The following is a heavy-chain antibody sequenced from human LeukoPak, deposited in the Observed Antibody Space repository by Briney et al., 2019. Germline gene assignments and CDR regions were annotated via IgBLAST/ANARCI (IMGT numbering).Heavy chain of an antibody. D-gene: IGHD1-26*01. J-gene: IGHJ4*02. V-gene: IGHV1-46*01. Sequence: VSVKVSCKASGYTFTNYYMHWVRQAPGQGPEWMGVINPSSGSTTYAQKFQDRVTMTRDTSTSTVYMEVSRLRSEDTAMYYCARGDAGSFSGYDYWGQGTLVTVSS. CDR3: ARGDAGSFSGYDY. CDR2: INPSSGST. CDR1: GYTFTNYY.